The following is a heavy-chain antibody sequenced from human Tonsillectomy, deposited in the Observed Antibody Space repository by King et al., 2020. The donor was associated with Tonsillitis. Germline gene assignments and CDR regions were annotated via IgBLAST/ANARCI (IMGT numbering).Heavy chain of an antibody. CDR1: GFTFDDYG. Sequence: VQLVESGGDLVQPGRSLRLSCAASGFTFDDYGMHWVRQAPGKGLEWGSGISWNSGRIDYADSVRRRFTISRDNAKNSLYLQMNSLRPEDTALYYCAKGSLVRRFILDYFDYWGQGTLVTVSS. CDR2: ISWNSGRI. J-gene: IGHJ4*02. D-gene: IGHD3-10*01. V-gene: IGHV3-9*01. CDR3: AKGSLVRRFILDYFDY.